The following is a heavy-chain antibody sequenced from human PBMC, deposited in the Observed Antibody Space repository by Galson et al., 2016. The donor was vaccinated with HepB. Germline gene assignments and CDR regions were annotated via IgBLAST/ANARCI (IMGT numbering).Heavy chain of an antibody. CDR2: IVVGSGKT. Sequence: SVKACCKASGFIFTSSAIQWVRQARGQRLEGIGRIVVGSGKTNYAQKFQERVTTTRDMSTTTASVVLTSLRSEDTAVYYCAASPNCHYSHMEVWGQGTTVTVSS. CDR1: GFIFTSSA. CDR3: AASPNCHYSHMEV. V-gene: IGHV1-58*02. J-gene: IGHJ6*02. D-gene: IGHD2-21*01.